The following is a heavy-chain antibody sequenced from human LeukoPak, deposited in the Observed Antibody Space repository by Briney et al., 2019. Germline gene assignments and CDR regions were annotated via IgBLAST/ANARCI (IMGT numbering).Heavy chain of an antibody. CDR1: GFTFSSYA. Sequence: GGSLRLSCAASGFTFSSYAMSWVRQAPGKGLEWVSAISGSGDSTYYADSVKGRFTISRDNSKNTLYLQMNSLRAEDTAVYCCASGGLYNWFDPWGQGTLVTVSS. J-gene: IGHJ5*02. V-gene: IGHV3-23*01. D-gene: IGHD2/OR15-2a*01. CDR3: ASGGLYNWFDP. CDR2: ISGSGDST.